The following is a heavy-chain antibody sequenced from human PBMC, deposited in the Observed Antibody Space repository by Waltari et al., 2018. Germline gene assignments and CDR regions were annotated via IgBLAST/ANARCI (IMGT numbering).Heavy chain of an antibody. CDR2: IHYTGST. CDR3: ARNLGFGGLIGPFEH. D-gene: IGHD3-16*01. Sequence: QVQLQESGPGLVKPSETLSLNCTVSGGSIRSSYWSWIRQSPGKGLEWIGCIHYTGSTNYNPSLKSRLTISLDTSKDQFSLKLSSVTAADTAMYYCARNLGFGGLIGPFEHWGQGTLVTGSS. J-gene: IGHJ4*02. V-gene: IGHV4-59*12. CDR1: GGSIRSSY.